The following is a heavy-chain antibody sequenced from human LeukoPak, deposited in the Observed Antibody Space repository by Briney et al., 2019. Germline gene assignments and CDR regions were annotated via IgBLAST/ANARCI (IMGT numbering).Heavy chain of an antibody. J-gene: IGHJ4*02. CDR3: ARGHYDVLAASYKWTPDY. D-gene: IGHD3-9*01. V-gene: IGHV3-21*01. CDR2: ITSGGDYI. CDR1: GFTFNTFN. Sequence: PGGSLRLSCAASGFTFNTFNMNWVRQAPGKGLVWVSCITSGGDYIYYADSVKGRFTTSRDNAKNSLSLQLNSLRVEDTAVYYCARGHYDVLAASYKWTPDYWGQGTLVTVTS.